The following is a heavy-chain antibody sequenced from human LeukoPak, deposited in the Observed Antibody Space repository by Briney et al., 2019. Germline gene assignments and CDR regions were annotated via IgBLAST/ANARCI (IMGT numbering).Heavy chain of an antibody. CDR3: ATYDYGDYLDAFDI. V-gene: IGHV1-69*04. Sequence: SVKVSCKASGGTFSSYAISWVRPAPGQGLEWMGRIIPILGIANYAQKFQGRVTITADKSTSTAYMELSSLRSEDTAVYYCATYDYGDYLDAFDIWGQGTMVTVSS. D-gene: IGHD4-17*01. J-gene: IGHJ3*02. CDR1: GGTFSSYA. CDR2: IIPILGIA.